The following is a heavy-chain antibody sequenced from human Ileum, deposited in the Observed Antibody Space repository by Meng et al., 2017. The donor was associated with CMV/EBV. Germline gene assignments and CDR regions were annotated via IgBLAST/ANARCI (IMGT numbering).Heavy chain of an antibody. CDR2: IYWNDEK. D-gene: IGHD3-9*01. J-gene: IGHJ5*02. CDR3: AHRRETVIYEDLTGYFTYNWFDP. CDR1: GFSLTTNGVG. Sequence: SGPTLVKPTQTLTLTCSFSGFSLTTNGVGVAWIRQSPGKALEWLGSIYWNDEKDYSPSLKNRLTITKDTSKDQVVLTMTNMDPVDTGTYFCAHRRETVIYEDLTGYFTYNWFDPWGQGTLVTVSS. V-gene: IGHV2-5*01.